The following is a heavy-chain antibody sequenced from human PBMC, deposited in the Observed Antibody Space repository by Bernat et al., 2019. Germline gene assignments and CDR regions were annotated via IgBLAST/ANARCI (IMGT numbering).Heavy chain of an antibody. CDR2: INHSGST. CDR1: GGSFSGYY. Sequence: QVQLQQWGAGLLKPSETLSLTCAVYGGSFSGYYWSWIRQPPGKGLGWIGEINHSGSTNYNPSLKSRVTISVATSKNQLSLKLSSVTAADTAVYYCARDRRRYGMDVWGQGTTVTVSS. CDR3: ARDRRRYGMDV. J-gene: IGHJ6*02. V-gene: IGHV4-34*01.